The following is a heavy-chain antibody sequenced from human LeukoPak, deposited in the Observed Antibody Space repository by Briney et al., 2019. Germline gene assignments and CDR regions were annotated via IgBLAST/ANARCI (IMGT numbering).Heavy chain of an antibody. J-gene: IGHJ4*02. CDR3: ARVKYSSSWDTPSYYFDY. D-gene: IGHD6-13*01. CDR1: GYTFTSYG. Sequence: ASVKVSCKASGYTFTSYGISWVRQAPGQGLEWMGWISAYNGNTNYAQKLQGRVTMTRDTSTSTVYMELSSLRSEDTAVYYCARVKYSSSWDTPSYYFDYWGQGTLVTVSS. CDR2: ISAYNGNT. V-gene: IGHV1-18*01.